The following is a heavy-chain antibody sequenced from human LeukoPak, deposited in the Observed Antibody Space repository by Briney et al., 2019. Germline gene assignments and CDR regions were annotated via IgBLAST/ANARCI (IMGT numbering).Heavy chain of an antibody. J-gene: IGHJ4*02. Sequence: SETLSLTCTVSGGSISSYYWSWIRQPPGKGLEWIGYIYYSGSTNYNPSLKSRVTISVDTSKNQFSLKLSSVTAADTAVYYCARGPHYYDSSGYYLGYWGQGTLVTVSS. CDR3: ARGPHYYDSSGYYLGY. CDR1: GGSISSYY. V-gene: IGHV4-59*01. D-gene: IGHD3-22*01. CDR2: IYYSGST.